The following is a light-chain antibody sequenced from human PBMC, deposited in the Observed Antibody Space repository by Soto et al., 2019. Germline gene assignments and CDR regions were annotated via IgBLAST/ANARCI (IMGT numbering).Light chain of an antibody. CDR3: QQRSNVPLT. CDR2: DAS. J-gene: IGKJ1*01. V-gene: IGKV3-11*01. Sequence: EIVLTQSPATLSWSPGERATLSCRASQSVSNYFAWYQQKPGQAPRLLIYDASNRATGIPARFSGSSSGTDFTLTISSLKTEDFAVYYCQQRSNVPLTFGPGTKVEVK. CDR1: QSVSNY.